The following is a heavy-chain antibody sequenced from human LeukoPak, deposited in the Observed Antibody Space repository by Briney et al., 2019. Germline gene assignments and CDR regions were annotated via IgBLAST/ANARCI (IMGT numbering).Heavy chain of an antibody. CDR2: IIPIFGTA. Sequence: SVKVSCKASGGTFSSYAISWVRQAPGQGLEWMGGIIPIFGTANYAQKFQGRVTITADESTSTAYMELSSLRSEDTAVYYCARVDYVWGTLHYFDYWGQGTLVTVSS. CDR1: GGTFSSYA. V-gene: IGHV1-69*13. J-gene: IGHJ4*02. D-gene: IGHD3-16*01. CDR3: ARVDYVWGTLHYFDY.